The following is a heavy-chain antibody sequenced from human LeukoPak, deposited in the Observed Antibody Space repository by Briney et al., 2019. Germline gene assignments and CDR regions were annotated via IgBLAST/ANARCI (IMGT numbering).Heavy chain of an antibody. CDR2: IKSKTDGETT. Sequence: PGGSLRLSCGASGFNFNNAYMNWVRQAPGKGLEWVGRIKSKTDGETTDFGAPVKGRFAISRDDSKNTMYLHMNSLRTEDTAVYYCTTGNWGPYWGQGTLVTVSS. J-gene: IGHJ4*02. CDR1: GFNFNNAY. CDR3: TTGNWGPY. D-gene: IGHD7-27*01. V-gene: IGHV3-15*07.